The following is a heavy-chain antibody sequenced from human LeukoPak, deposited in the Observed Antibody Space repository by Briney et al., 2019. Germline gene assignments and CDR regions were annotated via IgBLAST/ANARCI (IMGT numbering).Heavy chain of an antibody. Sequence: SETLSLTCTVSGGSISSSSYYWGWIRQPPGKGLEWIGSNSGSTYYNPSLKSRVTISVDTSKNQFSLKLSSVTAADTAVYYCATDQYGSGPVLDAFDIWGQGTMVTVSS. CDR2: NSGST. V-gene: IGHV4-39*07. J-gene: IGHJ3*02. D-gene: IGHD2-15*01. CDR1: GGSISSSSYY. CDR3: ATDQYGSGPVLDAFDI.